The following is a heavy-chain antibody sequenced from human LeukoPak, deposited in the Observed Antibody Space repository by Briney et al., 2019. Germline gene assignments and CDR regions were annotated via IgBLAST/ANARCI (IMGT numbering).Heavy chain of an antibody. CDR3: AIFMVRGIIIKDY. J-gene: IGHJ4*02. CDR2: INHSGST. Sequence: SETLSLTCAVYGGSFSGYYWSWIRQPPGKGLEWIGEINHSGSTNYNPPLKSRVTISVDTSKNQFSLKLNSVTAADTAVFYCAIFMVRGIIIKDYWGQGTLVTVSS. D-gene: IGHD3-10*01. CDR1: GGSFSGYY. V-gene: IGHV4-34*01.